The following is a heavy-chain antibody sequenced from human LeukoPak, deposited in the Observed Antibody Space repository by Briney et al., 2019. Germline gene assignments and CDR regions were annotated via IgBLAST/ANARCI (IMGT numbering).Heavy chain of an antibody. V-gene: IGHV4-30-4*01. Sequence: SQTLSFTCSVSGGSISSGDYFWTWIRQPPGKGLEYIGYIYYSGTTYYNPSLKSRITMSVDMSANQFSLRLTSVSAADTAVYYCTRAYWIGFHFDSWGQGILVSVSS. J-gene: IGHJ4*02. CDR1: GGSISSGDYF. D-gene: IGHD3-3*01. CDR3: TRAYWIGFHFDS. CDR2: IYYSGTT.